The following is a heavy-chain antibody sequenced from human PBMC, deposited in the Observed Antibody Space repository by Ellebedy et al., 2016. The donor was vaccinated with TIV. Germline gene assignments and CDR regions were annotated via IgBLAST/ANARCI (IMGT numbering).Heavy chain of an antibody. V-gene: IGHV1-24*01. CDR2: FDPEDGET. D-gene: IGHD4-17*01. J-gene: IGHJ3*02. CDR3: ATAYGDYVQDAFDI. CDR1: GDTLTELS. Sequence: AASVKVSCKVSGDTLTELSMHWVRQAPGKGLEWMGGFDPEDGETIYAQKFQGRVTMTEDTSTDTAYMELSSLRSEDTAVYYCATAYGDYVQDAFDIWGQGTMVTVSS.